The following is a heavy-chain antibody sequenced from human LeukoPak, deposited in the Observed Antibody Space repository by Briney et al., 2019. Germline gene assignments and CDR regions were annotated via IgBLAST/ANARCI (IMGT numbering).Heavy chain of an antibody. V-gene: IGHV4-38-2*02. CDR2: IYHSGST. CDR1: GYSISSGYY. CDR3: ARVLTPYIAAAWFDY. J-gene: IGHJ4*02. Sequence: NASETLSLTCTVSGYSISSGYYWGWIRQPPGKGLEWIGSIYHSGSTYYNPSLKSRVTISVDTSKNQFSLKLSSVTAADTAVYYCARVLTPYIAAAWFDYWGQGTLVTVSS. D-gene: IGHD6-13*01.